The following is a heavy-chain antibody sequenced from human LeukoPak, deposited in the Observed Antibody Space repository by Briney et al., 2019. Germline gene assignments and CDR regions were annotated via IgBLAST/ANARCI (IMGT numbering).Heavy chain of an antibody. V-gene: IGHV3-48*03. CDR1: GFTFSSYE. CDR2: ISSSGSTI. CDR3: ARLDYYYYYMDV. Sequence: PGGSLRLSCAASGFTFSSYEMNWVRQAPGKGLEWVSYISSSGSTIYYADSVKGRFTISSDNAKNSLYLQMNSLRAEDTAVYYCARLDYYYYYMDVWGKGTTVTVSS. D-gene: IGHD6-6*01. J-gene: IGHJ6*03.